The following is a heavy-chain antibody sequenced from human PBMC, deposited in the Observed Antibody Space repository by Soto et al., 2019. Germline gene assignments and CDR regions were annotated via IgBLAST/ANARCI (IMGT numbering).Heavy chain of an antibody. D-gene: IGHD2-15*01. CDR3: AGYCSGYICPEAHYFALEV. V-gene: IGHV4-59*13. J-gene: IGHJ6*02. CDR1: AGTPNTYY. Sequence: PENLRLPCNASAGTPNTYYWHWFRHFPGKKLESIGYISDGASTTYTTSPKSRVTISVDTSKKQVSMKLSSVSDADTARYFCAGYCSGYICPEAHYFALEVWCQGTTVT. CDR2: ISDGAST.